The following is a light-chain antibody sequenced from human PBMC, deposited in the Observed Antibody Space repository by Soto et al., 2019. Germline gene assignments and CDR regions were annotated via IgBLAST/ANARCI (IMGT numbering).Light chain of an antibody. CDR1: QSVSSS. V-gene: IGKV3-20*01. Sequence: EIVLTQSPATLSLSPGERVTLSCRASQSVSSSLGWYQQKPGQAPRLLIYDASNRATGIPARFSGSGSGTDFTLTISRLEPEDFAVYYCQQYGSSPITFGQGTRLEIK. CDR3: QQYGSSPIT. CDR2: DAS. J-gene: IGKJ5*01.